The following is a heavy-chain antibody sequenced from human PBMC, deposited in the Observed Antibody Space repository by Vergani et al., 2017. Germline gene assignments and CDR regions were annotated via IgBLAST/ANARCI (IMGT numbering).Heavy chain of an antibody. D-gene: IGHD2-15*01. J-gene: IGHJ6*02. Sequence: QVRLEESGPGLVKPPGTLSLTCAVSGGSISSSNWWSWVRQPPGKGLEWIGEIYHSGSTNYNPSLKSRVTISVDKSKNQFSLKLSSVTAADTAVYYCAREGWKDCSGGSCYSYYGMDVWGQGTTVTVSS. CDR1: GGSISSSNW. CDR2: IYHSGST. CDR3: AREGWKDCSGGSCYSYYGMDV. V-gene: IGHV4-4*03.